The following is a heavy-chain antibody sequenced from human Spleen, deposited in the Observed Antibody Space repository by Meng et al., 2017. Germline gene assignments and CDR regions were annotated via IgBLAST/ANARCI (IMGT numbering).Heavy chain of an antibody. Sequence: QVQLQQWGAGLLKSSETLSLACGVYGGSLSGYYWSWIRQPPGKGLEWIGEINHSGSTNYNPSLENRATISVDTSQNNLSLKLSSVTAADSAVYYCARGPTTMAHDFDYWGQGTLVTVSS. J-gene: IGHJ4*02. CDR3: ARGPTTMAHDFDY. CDR2: INHSGST. V-gene: IGHV4-34*02. CDR1: GGSLSGYY. D-gene: IGHD4-11*01.